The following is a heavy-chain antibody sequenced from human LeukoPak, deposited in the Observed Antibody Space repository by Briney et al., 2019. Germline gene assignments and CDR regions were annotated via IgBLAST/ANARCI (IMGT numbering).Heavy chain of an antibody. CDR3: ARGSIGSYFDWLFPAHYYYYYYMDV. CDR1: GFTFSSYW. V-gene: IGHV3-7*01. Sequence: GGSLRLSCAASGFTFSSYWMSWVRQAPGKGLEWVANIKQDGSEKYYVDSVKGRFTISRDNAKNSLYLQMNSLRAEDTAVYYCARGSIGSYFDWLFPAHYYYYYYMDVWGKGTTVTISS. CDR2: IKQDGSEK. J-gene: IGHJ6*03. D-gene: IGHD3-9*01.